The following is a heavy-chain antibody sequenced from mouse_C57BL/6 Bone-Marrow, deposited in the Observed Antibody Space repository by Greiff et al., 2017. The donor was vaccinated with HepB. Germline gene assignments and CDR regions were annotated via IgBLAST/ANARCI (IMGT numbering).Heavy chain of an antibody. V-gene: IGHV1-54*01. J-gene: IGHJ2*01. CDR1: GYAFTNYL. D-gene: IGHD1-1*01. CDR2: INPGSGGT. Sequence: QVQLQQSGAELVRPGTSVKVSCKASGYAFTNYLIEWVKQRPGQGLEWIGVINPGSGGTNYNEKLKGKATLTADKSSSTAYMQLSSLTSEDSAVYFCAREGALLLRPSGFDYWGQGTTLTVSS. CDR3: AREGALLLRPSGFDY.